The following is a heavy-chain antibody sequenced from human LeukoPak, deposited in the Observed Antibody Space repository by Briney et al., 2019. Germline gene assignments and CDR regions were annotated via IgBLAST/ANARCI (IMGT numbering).Heavy chain of an antibody. CDR3: AGAEGSSFITDY. J-gene: IGHJ4*02. D-gene: IGHD6-6*01. V-gene: IGHV4-34*01. CDR2: IDHSGST. CDR1: GGSFSGYY. Sequence: SETLSLTCAVYGGSFSGYYWTWIRQPPGEGLEWIGEIDHSGSTNYNPSLKSRVTISVDTSKNQFSLKLTSVTAADTAVYFCAGAEGSSFITDYWGQGTLVTASS.